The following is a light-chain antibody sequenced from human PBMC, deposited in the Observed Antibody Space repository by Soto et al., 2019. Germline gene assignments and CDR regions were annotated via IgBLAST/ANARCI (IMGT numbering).Light chain of an antibody. CDR3: QQVYT. Sequence: DIPMTQSPSSLSASVGDRVTITCRASQSISSYLNWYQQKPGKAPKLLIYAASSLQSGVPSRFSGSGSGTDFTLTISSLQPEDFATYYCQQVYTFGQGTKLEIK. CDR2: AAS. CDR1: QSISSY. J-gene: IGKJ2*01. V-gene: IGKV1-39*01.